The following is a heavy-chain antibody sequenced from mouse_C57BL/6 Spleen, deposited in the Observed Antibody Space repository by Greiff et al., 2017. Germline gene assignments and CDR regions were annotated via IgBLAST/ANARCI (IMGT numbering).Heavy chain of an antibody. CDR2: IYPRSGNT. V-gene: IGHV1-81*01. D-gene: IGHD2-4*01. CDR1: GYTFTSYG. CDR3: ARCGYDYDGGAMDY. J-gene: IGHJ4*01. Sequence: QVQLQQSGAELARPGASVKLSCKASGYTFTSYGISWVKQRTGQGLEWIGEIYPRSGNTYYNEKFKGKATLTADKSSSTAYMELRSLTSEDSAVYFCARCGYDYDGGAMDYWGQGTSVTVSS.